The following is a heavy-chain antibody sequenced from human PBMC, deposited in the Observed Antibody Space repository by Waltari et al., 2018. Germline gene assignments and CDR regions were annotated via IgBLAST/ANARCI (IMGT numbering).Heavy chain of an antibody. V-gene: IGHV1-69*04. J-gene: IGHJ6*02. Sequence: QVQLVQSGAEVKKPGSSVKVSCKASGGTFSSYAIGWVRQAPGKGLEWMGRIIPILGIANYAQKFQGRVTITADKSTSTAYMELSSLRSEDTAVYYCAREEGEYSYGYYYYYGMDVWGQGTTVTVSS. CDR1: GGTFSSYA. CDR2: IIPILGIA. CDR3: AREEGEYSYGYYYYYGMDV. D-gene: IGHD5-18*01.